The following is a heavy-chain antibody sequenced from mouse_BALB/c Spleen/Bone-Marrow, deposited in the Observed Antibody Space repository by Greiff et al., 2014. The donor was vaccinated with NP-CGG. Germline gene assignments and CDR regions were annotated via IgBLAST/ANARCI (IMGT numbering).Heavy chain of an antibody. V-gene: IGHV14-3*02. D-gene: IGHD2-3*01. J-gene: IGHJ3*01. Sequence: DVKLQESGAELVKPGASVKLSCTTSGFNIKDTYIHWAKQRPEQGLEWIGRIDPANGNTKYDPEFQGKATITADTSSNTAYLHLSSLTSEDTAVYSCAHDAPFAYWGQGTLVTVSA. CDR1: GFNIKDTY. CDR3: AHDAPFAY. CDR2: IDPANGNT.